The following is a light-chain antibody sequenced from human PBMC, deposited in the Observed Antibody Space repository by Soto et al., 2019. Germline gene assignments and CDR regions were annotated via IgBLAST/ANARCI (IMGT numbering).Light chain of an antibody. V-gene: IGKV3-15*01. CDR2: GAS. J-gene: IGKJ1*01. CDR1: QSVSSK. Sequence: EIVMTQSPATLSVSPGEGATLSCRASQSVSSKLAWYQQKPGQAPRLLIYGASTRATGIPARFSGSGSGTEFTLIISSLQSEDSAVYYCQQYNSWPRTFGQGTKVDIK. CDR3: QQYNSWPRT.